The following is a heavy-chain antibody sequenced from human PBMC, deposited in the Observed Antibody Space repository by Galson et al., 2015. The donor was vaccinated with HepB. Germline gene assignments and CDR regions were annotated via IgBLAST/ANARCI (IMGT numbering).Heavy chain of an antibody. CDR2: ISGSGGST. D-gene: IGHD2-2*01. V-gene: IGHV3-23*01. CDR3: AKIHCSSTSCLGYYYGMDV. J-gene: IGHJ6*02. CDR1: GFTFSSYA. Sequence: SLRLSCAASGFTFSSYAVSWVRQAPGKGLEWVSAISGSGGSTYYADSVKGRFTISRDNSKNTLYLQMNSLRAEDTAVYYCAKIHCSSTSCLGYYYGMDVWGQGTTVTVSS.